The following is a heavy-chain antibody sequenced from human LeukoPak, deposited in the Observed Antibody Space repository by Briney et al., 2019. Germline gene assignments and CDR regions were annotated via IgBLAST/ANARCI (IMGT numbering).Heavy chain of an antibody. CDR1: GYTFTSYG. Sequence: ASVKVSCKASGYTFTSYGISWVRQAPGQGLEWMGWISAYNGNTNYAQKLQGRVTMTTDTSTSTAYMELRSLRFDDTAVYYCARGAPPFVGYDSDYFDYWGQGTLVTVSS. V-gene: IGHV1-18*01. D-gene: IGHD3-22*01. CDR3: ARGAPPFVGYDSDYFDY. CDR2: ISAYNGNT. J-gene: IGHJ4*02.